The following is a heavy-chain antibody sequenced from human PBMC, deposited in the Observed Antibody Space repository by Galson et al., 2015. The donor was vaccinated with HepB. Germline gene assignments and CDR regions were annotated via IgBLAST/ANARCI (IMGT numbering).Heavy chain of an antibody. CDR3: ARDLSGYGDLSYGMDV. J-gene: IGHJ6*02. V-gene: IGHV1-69*04. Sequence: SVKVSCKASGGTFSSYTISWVRQAPGQGLEWMGRIIPILGIANYAQKFQGRVTITADKSTSTAYMELSSLRSEDTAVYYCARDLSGYGDLSYGMDVWGQGTTVTVSS. CDR1: GGTFSSYT. D-gene: IGHD4-17*01. CDR2: IIPILGIA.